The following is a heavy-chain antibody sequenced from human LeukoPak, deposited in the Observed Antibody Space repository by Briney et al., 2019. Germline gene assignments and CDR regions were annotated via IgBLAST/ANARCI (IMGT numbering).Heavy chain of an antibody. D-gene: IGHD1-26*01. CDR2: IRFDGSNK. J-gene: IGHJ4*02. CDR1: GFTFSNYG. V-gene: IGHV3-30*02. CDR3: ASSIVGGEAYYFDY. Sequence: PGGSLRLSCAASGFTFSNYGMHWVRRAPGKGLEWVAFIRFDGSNKYYADSMKGRFTISRDNSKNTLYLQMNSLRAEDTAVYYCASSIVGGEAYYFDYWGQGTLVTVSS.